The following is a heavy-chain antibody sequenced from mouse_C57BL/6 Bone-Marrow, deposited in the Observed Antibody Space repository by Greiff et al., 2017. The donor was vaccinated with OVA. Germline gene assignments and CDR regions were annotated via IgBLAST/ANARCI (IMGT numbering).Heavy chain of an antibody. D-gene: IGHD3-2*02. CDR2: IYPRSGNT. CDR1: GYTFTSYG. CDR3: ARWGTAQALLAY. V-gene: IGHV1-81*01. J-gene: IGHJ3*01. Sequence: VKLMESGAELARPGASVKLSCKASGYTFTSYGISWVKQRTGQGLEWIGEIYPRSGNTYYNEKFKGKATLTADKSSSTAYMELRSLTSEDSAVYSCARWGTAQALLAYWGQGTLVTVSA.